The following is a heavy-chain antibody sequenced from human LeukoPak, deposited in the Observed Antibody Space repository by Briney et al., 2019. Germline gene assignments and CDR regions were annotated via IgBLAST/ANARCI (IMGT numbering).Heavy chain of an antibody. J-gene: IGHJ4*02. D-gene: IGHD3-22*01. V-gene: IGHV4-61*01. CDR3: ARGGYYYDSSGSYSYYFDY. CDR2: IYYSGST. Sequence: PVETLSLTCTVSGGSISSSSYYWSWIRQPPGKGLEWIGYIYYSGSTNYNPSLKSRVTISVDTSKNQFSLKLSSVTAAGTAVYYCARGGYYYDSSGSYSYYFDYWGQGTLVTVSS. CDR1: GGSISSSSYY.